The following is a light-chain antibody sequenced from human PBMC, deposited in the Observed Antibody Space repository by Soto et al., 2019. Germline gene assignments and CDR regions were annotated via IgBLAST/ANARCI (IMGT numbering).Light chain of an antibody. J-gene: IGKJ5*01. CDR2: GVS. CDR1: QSVRPNF. Sequence: VLTQSPGTLSLSPGERATLSCRASQSVRPNFLAWYQQKPAQAPRLLIYGVSDRATGIPDRFSGSGSGTDFTLTITRLEPEDFAVYFCQQYTGPPTTFGQGTRLEIK. CDR3: QQYTGPPTT. V-gene: IGKV3-20*01.